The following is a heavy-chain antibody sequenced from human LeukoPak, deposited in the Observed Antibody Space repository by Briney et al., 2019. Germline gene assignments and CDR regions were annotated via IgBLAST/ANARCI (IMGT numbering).Heavy chain of an antibody. V-gene: IGHV3-64*01. CDR3: ARNPLNYCSSTSCYPYYYYGMDV. D-gene: IGHD2-2*01. CDR1: GFTFSSYA. J-gene: IGHJ6*02. Sequence: GGSLRLSCAASGFTFSSYAMHWVRQAPGKGLEYVSAISSNGGSTYYANSVKGRFTISRDNSKNTLYLQMGSLRAEDMALYYCARNPLNYCSSTSCYPYYYYGMDVWGQGTTVTVPS. CDR2: ISSNGGST.